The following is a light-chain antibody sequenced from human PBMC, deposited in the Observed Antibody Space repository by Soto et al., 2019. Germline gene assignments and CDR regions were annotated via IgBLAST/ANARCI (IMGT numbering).Light chain of an antibody. J-gene: IGKJ3*01. Sequence: EIVLTQSPGTLSLSPGERATLSCRARQSVSSSNLAWYQQKPGQAPRLLIYGASSRATGIPDRFSGSGSGTAFTLTISSLEPEDVAVYYCQQYGSSPFTLGPGTKVDIK. V-gene: IGKV3-20*01. CDR1: QSVSSSN. CDR2: GAS. CDR3: QQYGSSPFT.